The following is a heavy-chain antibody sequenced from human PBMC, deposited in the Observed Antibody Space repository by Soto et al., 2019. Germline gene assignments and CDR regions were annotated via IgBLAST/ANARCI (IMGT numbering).Heavy chain of an antibody. V-gene: IGHV3-66*01. CDR2: IYSGGDT. CDR1: GFTVSSNY. J-gene: IGHJ6*03. D-gene: IGHD1-7*01. Sequence: EVQLVESGGGLVQPGGSLRLSCAASGFTVSSNYMSWVRQAPGKGLEWVAFIYSGGDTYYADSVKGTFTISRDTSKNTLYLQMNSLRAEDTAVYYCARVKVHCWNYVTYYYYYMDVWCKG. CDR3: ARVKVHCWNYVTYYYYYMDV.